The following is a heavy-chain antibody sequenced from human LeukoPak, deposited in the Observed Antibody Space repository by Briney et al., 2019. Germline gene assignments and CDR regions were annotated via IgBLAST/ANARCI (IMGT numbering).Heavy chain of an antibody. V-gene: IGHV3-20*04. CDR2: INWNGGST. D-gene: IGHD3-22*01. Sequence: GGSLRLSCAASGFTFDDYGMSWVRQAPGKGLEWVSGINWNGGSTGYADSVKGRFTISRDNAKNSLYLQMNSLRAGDTAVYYCARGGDSSGYFDYWGQGTLVTVSS. J-gene: IGHJ4*02. CDR3: ARGGDSSGYFDY. CDR1: GFTFDDYG.